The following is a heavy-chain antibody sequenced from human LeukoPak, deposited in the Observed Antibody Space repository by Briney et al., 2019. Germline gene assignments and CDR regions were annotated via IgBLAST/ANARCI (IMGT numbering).Heavy chain of an antibody. CDR2: IYYSGST. V-gene: IGHV4-59*01. Sequence: SETLSLTCTVSGGSISSYYWSWIRQPPGKGLEWIGYIYYSGSTNYNPSLKSRVTISVDTSKNQFSLKLSSVSAADTAVYYCARVFRFGVFDYWGQGTLVTVSS. CDR3: ARVFRFGVFDY. J-gene: IGHJ4*02. CDR1: GGSISSYY. D-gene: IGHD3-10*01.